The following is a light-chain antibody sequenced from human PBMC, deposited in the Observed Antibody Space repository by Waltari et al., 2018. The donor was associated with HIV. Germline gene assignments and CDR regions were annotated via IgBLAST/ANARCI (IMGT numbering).Light chain of an antibody. CDR2: NSN. Sequence: QSVLTQPPSASGTPGQRVTIACSGSNSNIGSNPVNWYQQLPGTTPKLLIYNSNQRPPGVPDRFSGSKSCISASLASSGLQSEDEAGYYCAAWDDGLHGWIFGGGTKLTVL. CDR1: NSNIGSNP. CDR3: AAWDDGLHGWI. V-gene: IGLV1-44*01. J-gene: IGLJ2*01.